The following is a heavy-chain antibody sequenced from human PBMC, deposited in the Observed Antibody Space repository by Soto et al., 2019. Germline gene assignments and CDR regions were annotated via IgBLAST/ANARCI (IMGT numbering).Heavy chain of an antibody. Sequence: QVQLVQSGAEVKKPGASVKVSCKASGYTFTSYGISWVRQAPGQGLEWMGWISAYNGNTNYAQKLQGRVTMTTDTSTSTAYMELWSLRSDDTAVYYCARDRPDILTGWRYYYYYGMDVWGQGTTVTVSS. CDR1: GYTFTSYG. D-gene: IGHD3-9*01. J-gene: IGHJ6*02. CDR3: ARDRPDILTGWRYYYYYGMDV. V-gene: IGHV1-18*04. CDR2: ISAYNGNT.